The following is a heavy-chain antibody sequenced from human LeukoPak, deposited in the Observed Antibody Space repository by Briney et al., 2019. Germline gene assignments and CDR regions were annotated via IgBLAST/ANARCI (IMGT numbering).Heavy chain of an antibody. CDR2: TSGNGETT. Sequence: GGSLRLSRAASGFTLSSYAMSWVRQAPGKGLEWVSATSGNGETTYYADSVKGRLTISRDNIKNMLYLQINSLRAEDTAVYYCASRLKTPSDYGLSKYYFDSWGQGTLVTVSS. CDR3: ASRLKTPSDYGLSKYYFDS. CDR1: GFTLSSYA. V-gene: IGHV3-23*01. J-gene: IGHJ4*02. D-gene: IGHD4-17*01.